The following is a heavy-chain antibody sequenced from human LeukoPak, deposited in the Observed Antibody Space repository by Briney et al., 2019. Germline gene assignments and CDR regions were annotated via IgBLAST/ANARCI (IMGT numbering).Heavy chain of an antibody. Sequence: GGSLRLSCAASGFIFDDYAMHWVRQAPGKGLEWVSLITGDGAGTYYQDSVRGRFTISRDNSKNSLYLIMNSLRTEDTALYYCTKGRVATVGGAKYAMDVWGQGTTVTVSS. V-gene: IGHV3-43*02. CDR1: GFIFDDYA. D-gene: IGHD5-12*01. CDR2: ITGDGAGT. J-gene: IGHJ6*02. CDR3: TKGRVATVGGAKYAMDV.